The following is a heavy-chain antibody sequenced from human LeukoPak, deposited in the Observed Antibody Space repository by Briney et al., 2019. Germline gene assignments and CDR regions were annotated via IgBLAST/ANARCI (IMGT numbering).Heavy chain of an antibody. J-gene: IGHJ4*02. V-gene: IGHV3-7*01. Sequence: PGGSLRLSCAASGFTFSSYWMSWVRQAPGKGLEWVANIKQDGSEKYYVDSVKGRFTISRDNAKNSLYLQMNSLRAEDTAVCYCARDRVGYCSSTSCYTKGMFDYWGQGTLVTVSS. CDR3: ARDRVGYCSSTSCYTKGMFDY. CDR2: IKQDGSEK. D-gene: IGHD2-2*02. CDR1: GFTFSSYW.